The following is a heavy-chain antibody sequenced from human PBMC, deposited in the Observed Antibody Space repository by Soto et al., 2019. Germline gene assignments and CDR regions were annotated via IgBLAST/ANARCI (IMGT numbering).Heavy chain of an antibody. CDR2: ISGSGGST. J-gene: IGHJ4*02. Sequence: PGGSLRLSCAASGFTFSSYAMSWVRQAPGKGLEWVSAISGSGGSTYYADSVKGRFTISRDSSKNTLYLQMNSLRAEDTAVYYCAKPSYDSSGYYYVTRPYFDYWGQGTLVTVSS. CDR3: AKPSYDSSGYYYVTRPYFDY. V-gene: IGHV3-23*01. D-gene: IGHD3-22*01. CDR1: GFTFSSYA.